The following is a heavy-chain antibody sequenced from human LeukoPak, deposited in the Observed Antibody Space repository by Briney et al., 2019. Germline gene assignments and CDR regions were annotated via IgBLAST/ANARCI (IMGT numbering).Heavy chain of an antibody. CDR1: GFTFSSYW. CDR3: AKAQHTAMVRHGDY. V-gene: IGHV3-23*01. D-gene: IGHD5-18*01. CDR2: ISGSGGTT. Sequence: PGGSLRLSCAASGFTFSSYWMHWVRQAPGKGLEWVSSISGSGGTTYYADSVKGRFTISRDNSKKTLYLQMNSLRAEDTAVYYCAKAQHTAMVRHGDYWGRGTLVTVSS. J-gene: IGHJ4*02.